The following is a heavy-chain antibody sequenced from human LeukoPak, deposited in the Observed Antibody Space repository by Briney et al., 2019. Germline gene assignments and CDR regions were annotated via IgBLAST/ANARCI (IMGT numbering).Heavy chain of an antibody. D-gene: IGHD2-2*01. Sequence: GASVKVSCKASGYTFTNFFMHWVRQAPGQGLEWMGIINPSVGNTIYAQQFQGRVTMTGDTSTSTVYMELSSLRSEDTAVYYCARDGSDTKRSFDPWGQGTLVTVSS. CDR1: GYTFTNFF. J-gene: IGHJ5*02. CDR2: INPSVGNT. CDR3: ARDGSDTKRSFDP. V-gene: IGHV1-46*01.